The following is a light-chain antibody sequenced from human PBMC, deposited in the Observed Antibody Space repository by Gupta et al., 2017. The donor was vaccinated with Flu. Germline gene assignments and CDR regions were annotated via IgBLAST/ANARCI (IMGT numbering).Light chain of an antibody. Sequence: AVRYSNTSKCRLKNDGKTYLYWYLQRPGQAPQLLIYEVSRWRCGVPERFSGSGSGTDFSLKISRVEAEDVGVYYCKQSIAPPLTFGGGTKVEIK. CDR3: KQSIAPPLT. J-gene: IGKJ4*01. V-gene: IGKV2D-29*01. CDR1: KCRLKNDGKTY. CDR2: EVS.